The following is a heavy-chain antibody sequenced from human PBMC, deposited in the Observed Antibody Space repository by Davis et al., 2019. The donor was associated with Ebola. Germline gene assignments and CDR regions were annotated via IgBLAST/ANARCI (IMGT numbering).Heavy chain of an antibody. Sequence: PGGSLRLSCAASGFTFNTHGMHWVRQAPGKGLEWVALIRGDGSYKSYSDSVKGRFTISRDNSKNTLYLQMNSLRAEDTAIYYCVKLDVVVVVAGTHDYWGQGTLVTVSS. CDR1: GFTFNTHG. CDR3: VKLDVVVVVAGTHDY. J-gene: IGHJ4*02. V-gene: IGHV3-30*02. D-gene: IGHD2-15*01. CDR2: IRGDGSYK.